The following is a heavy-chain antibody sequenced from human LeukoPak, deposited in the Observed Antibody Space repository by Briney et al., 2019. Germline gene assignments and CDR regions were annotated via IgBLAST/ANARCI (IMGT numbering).Heavy chain of an antibody. CDR2: INPSGGGI. Sequence: ASVNVSCKASGYSFTKYYMHWVRQAPGQGLEWMAIINPSGGGISCAQKFQGRVTMTTDTSTTTVYMELSSLRSEDTAVYYCARSGSNYYYGMDAWGQGTTVTVSS. CDR1: GYSFTKYY. CDR3: ARSGSNYYYGMDA. V-gene: IGHV1-46*01. J-gene: IGHJ6*02. D-gene: IGHD2-8*01.